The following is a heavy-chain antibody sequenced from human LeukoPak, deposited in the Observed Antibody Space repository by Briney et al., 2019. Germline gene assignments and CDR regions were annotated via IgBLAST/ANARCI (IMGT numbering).Heavy chain of an antibody. Sequence: PRGSLRLSCVASGFTFTTYWMHWVRQAPGKGLVWVSRINGDGSNSNYEDSVKGRFTISRDNARNTLYLQMNGLGAEDTALYYCARTSPTSHFDFWGQGTLVTVSS. J-gene: IGHJ4*02. CDR2: INGDGSNS. CDR1: GFTFTTYW. V-gene: IGHV3-74*01. D-gene: IGHD3-16*01. CDR3: ARTSPTSHFDF.